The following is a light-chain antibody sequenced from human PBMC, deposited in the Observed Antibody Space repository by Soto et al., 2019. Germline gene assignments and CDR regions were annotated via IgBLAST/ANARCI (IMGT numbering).Light chain of an antibody. CDR2: NVS. Sequence: QSVLTQPASVSGSPGQSIAISCSGTSSDVGGYDFVSWYQQHPGKAPKLIIYNVSNRPSGVSNRFSGSKSGNTASLTISGLQAEDEAVYYCNSYTSSTTPAVFGGGSKVTVL. CDR1: SSDVGGYDF. V-gene: IGLV2-14*01. CDR3: NSYTSSTTPAV. J-gene: IGLJ2*01.